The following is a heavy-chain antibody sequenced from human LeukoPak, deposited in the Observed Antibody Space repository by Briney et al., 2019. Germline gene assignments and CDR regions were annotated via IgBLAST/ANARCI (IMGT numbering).Heavy chain of an antibody. D-gene: IGHD4-17*01. CDR3: AKDGGDYGVVDS. CDR1: GFTFSSYA. J-gene: IGHJ4*02. CDR2: ISGSGGGT. V-gene: IGHV3-23*01. Sequence: GGSLRLSCEASGFTFSSYAMSWVRQAPGQGLEWVSGISGSGGGTYYAESVKGRFTISRDNSKNTLYPQLNSLRAEDTAVYYCAKDGGDYGVVDSWGQGTLFTVSS.